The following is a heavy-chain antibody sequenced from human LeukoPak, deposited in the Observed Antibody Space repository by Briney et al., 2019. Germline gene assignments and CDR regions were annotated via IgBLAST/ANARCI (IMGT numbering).Heavy chain of an antibody. CDR2: ISSSSSTI. Sequence: PGGSLRLSCAASGFTFNSFGMSWVRQAPGKGLEWLSYISSSSSTIYYADSVRGRFTISRDNAKNSLYLQINSLRADDTAAYYCARSHQRVGIEDYWGQGTLVTVSS. CDR3: ARSHQRVGIEDY. V-gene: IGHV3-48*04. J-gene: IGHJ4*02. CDR1: GFTFNSFG. D-gene: IGHD1-26*01.